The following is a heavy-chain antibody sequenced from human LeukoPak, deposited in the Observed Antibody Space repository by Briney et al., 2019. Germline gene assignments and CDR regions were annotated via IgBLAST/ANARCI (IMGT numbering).Heavy chain of an antibody. D-gene: IGHD1-1*01. V-gene: IGHV3-23*01. J-gene: IGHJ6*02. CDR2: VSGSGGNT. CDR1: GFPFSSYA. Sequence: GGSLTLSCAASGFPFSSYAMIGVRRAPGKGLEWVSGVSGSGGNTYYADSVKGRFTISRDNSKNTLYLQMNSLRAEDTAVYYCANNPSRPYGMDVWGQGTTVTVSS. CDR3: ANNPSRPYGMDV.